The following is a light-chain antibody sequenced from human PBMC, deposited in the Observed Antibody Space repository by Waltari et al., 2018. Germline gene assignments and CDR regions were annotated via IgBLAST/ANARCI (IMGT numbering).Light chain of an antibody. CDR1: SGSLSTTSY. J-gene: IGLJ3*02. CDR3: ALYMGRGMWV. V-gene: IGLV8-61*01. Sequence: QTVVTQEPSLSVSPGGTVTLTCALSSGSLSTTSYATWYQQTPGQAPRTPVYKANARSSGVPDRVSGSLHGNTAALTSPGAQADDESDYCCALYMGRGMWVFGGGTRLTVL. CDR2: KAN.